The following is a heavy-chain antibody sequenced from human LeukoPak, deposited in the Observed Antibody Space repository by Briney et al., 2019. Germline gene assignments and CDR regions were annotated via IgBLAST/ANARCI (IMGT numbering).Heavy chain of an antibody. CDR2: IKWNGGST. V-gene: IGHV3-20*04. D-gene: IGHD2-21*01. CDR1: GFSLRKNG. CDR3: ARDGGDCAGDSCYVDY. Sequence: GGSLRLSCAASGFSLRKNGMSWVRQAPGKGLEWVSGIKWNGGSTGYADSVKGRFTISRDNAKNSLYLQMNSLRAEDTALYYCARDGGDCAGDSCYVDYWGQGTLVTVSS. J-gene: IGHJ4*02.